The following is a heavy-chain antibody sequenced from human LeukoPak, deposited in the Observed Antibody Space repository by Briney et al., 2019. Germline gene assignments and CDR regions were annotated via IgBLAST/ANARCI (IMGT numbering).Heavy chain of an antibody. V-gene: IGHV4-61*02. Sequence: SETLSLTCTVSGGSISSGSYYWNRIRQPAGKGLEWIGRIYSSGSTNYNPSLKSRVTISVDTSKNQFSLKLSSVTAADTAVYYCAREGLNMVRGVIPKEAWGWFAPWGQGTLVTVSS. CDR1: GGSISSGSYY. D-gene: IGHD3-10*01. J-gene: IGHJ5*02. CDR3: AREGLNMVRGVIPKEAWGWFAP. CDR2: IYSSGST.